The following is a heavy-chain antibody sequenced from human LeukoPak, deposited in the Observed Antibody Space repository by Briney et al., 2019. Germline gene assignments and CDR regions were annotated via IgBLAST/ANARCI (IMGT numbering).Heavy chain of an antibody. Sequence: PSETLPLTCTVSGGSISSSSYYWGWIRQPPGKGLEWIGSIYYSGSTYYNPSLKSRVTISVDTSKNQFSLKLSSVTAADTAVYYCARSNYGSNNWFDPWGQGTLVTVSS. V-gene: IGHV4-39*07. J-gene: IGHJ5*02. CDR1: GGSISSSSYY. CDR3: ARSNYGSNNWFDP. CDR2: IYYSGST. D-gene: IGHD3-10*01.